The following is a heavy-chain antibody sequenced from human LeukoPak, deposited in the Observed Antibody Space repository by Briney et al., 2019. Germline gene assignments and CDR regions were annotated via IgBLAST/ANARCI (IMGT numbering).Heavy chain of an antibody. Sequence: GGSLRLSCAASGFTFSAYWVHWVRQAPGKGLVWVSRINSDGSPTAYADSVKGRFTISRDNAKNTLYLQMNSLRAEDSAVYYCARGRIYSYDGFDIWGQGTMVTVSS. J-gene: IGHJ3*02. CDR1: GFTFSAYW. D-gene: IGHD2-15*01. CDR2: INSDGSPT. V-gene: IGHV3-74*01. CDR3: ARGRIYSYDGFDI.